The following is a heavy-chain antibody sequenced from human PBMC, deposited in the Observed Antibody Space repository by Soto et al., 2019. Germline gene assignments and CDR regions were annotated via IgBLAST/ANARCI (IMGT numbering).Heavy chain of an antibody. J-gene: IGHJ5*01. CDR3: AKDARAYLTWLDS. Sequence: GGSLRLSCAVSGFTFDDYAMHWVRQTPGKGLEWVSGINWNSGSIAYADSVKGRFTISRDNAKNSLYLQMNSLTTEDTAFYYCAKDARAYLTWLDSWGQGTLVTVSS. V-gene: IGHV3-9*01. CDR1: GFTFDDYA. CDR2: INWNSGSI.